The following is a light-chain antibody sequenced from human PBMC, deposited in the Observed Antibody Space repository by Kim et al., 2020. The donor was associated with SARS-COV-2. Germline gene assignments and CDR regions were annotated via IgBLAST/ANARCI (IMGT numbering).Light chain of an antibody. CDR2: GKN. CDR3: NSRDKSGDRVV. CDR1: SLRTYY. Sequence: ALGQTVRITCQGDSLRTYYASWYQQKPGQAPILVIYGKNNRPSGIPDRFSGSSSGNTASLTVTGAQAVDEADYYCNSRDKSGDRVVFGGRTQLTVL. J-gene: IGLJ2*01. V-gene: IGLV3-19*01.